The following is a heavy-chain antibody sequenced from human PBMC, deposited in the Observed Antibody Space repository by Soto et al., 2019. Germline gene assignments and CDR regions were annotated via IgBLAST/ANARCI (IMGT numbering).Heavy chain of an antibody. J-gene: IGHJ4*02. CDR2: ISGSGGST. V-gene: IGHV3-23*01. Sequence: GSLRLSCAASGFTFSSYAMSWVRQAPGKGLEWVSAISGSGGSTYYADSVKGRFTISRDNSKNTLYLQMNSLRAEDMAVYYCAKARAQYYDFWSGYPVDYWGQGTLVTVSS. CDR3: AKARAQYYDFWSGYPVDY. D-gene: IGHD3-3*01. CDR1: GFTFSSYA.